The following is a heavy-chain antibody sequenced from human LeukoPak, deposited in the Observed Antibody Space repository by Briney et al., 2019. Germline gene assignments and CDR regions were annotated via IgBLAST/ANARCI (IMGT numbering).Heavy chain of an antibody. Sequence: SVKVSFKASGGTFSSYAISWVRQAPGQGLEWMGGIIPIFGTANYAQKFQGRVTITTDESTSTAYMELSSLRSEDTAVYYCARYRQLERLAFDIWGQGTMVTVSS. V-gene: IGHV1-69*05. J-gene: IGHJ3*02. CDR2: IIPIFGTA. CDR3: ARYRQLERLAFDI. CDR1: GGTFSSYA. D-gene: IGHD1-1*01.